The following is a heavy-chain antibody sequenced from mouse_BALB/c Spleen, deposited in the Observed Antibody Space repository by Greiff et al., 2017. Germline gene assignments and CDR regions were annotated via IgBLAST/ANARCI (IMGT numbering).Heavy chain of an antibody. V-gene: IGHV3-2*02. J-gene: IGHJ3*01. CDR3: ARYGGWVGAY. D-gene: IGHD1-1*01. CDR1: GYSITSDYA. CDR2: ISYSGST. Sequence: EVKLQESGPGLVKPSQSLSLTCTVTGYSITSDYAWNWIRQFPGNKLEWMGYISYSGSTSYNPSLKSRISITRDTSKNQFFLQLNSVTTEDTATYYCARYGGWVGAYWGQGTLVTVSA.